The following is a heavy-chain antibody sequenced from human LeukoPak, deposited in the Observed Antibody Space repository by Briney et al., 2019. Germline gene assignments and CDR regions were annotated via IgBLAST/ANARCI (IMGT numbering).Heavy chain of an antibody. J-gene: IGHJ4*02. V-gene: IGHV4-39*01. D-gene: IGHD6-6*01. CDR3: ARQLLYSSSSDCDY. CDR2: IYYSGST. CDR1: CVSISSSSYY. Sequence: PSETLSLTCTVSCVSISSSSYYWGWIRQPPGKGLEWIGSIYYSGSTYYNPSLKSRVTISVDTSKNQFSLKLSSVTATDTPVYYCARQLLYSSSSDCDYWGQGTLVTVSS.